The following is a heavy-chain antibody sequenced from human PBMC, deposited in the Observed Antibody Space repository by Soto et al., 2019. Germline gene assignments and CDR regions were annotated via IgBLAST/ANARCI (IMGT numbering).Heavy chain of an antibody. CDR2: INHSGST. CDR1: GGSFSGYY. Sequence: QVQLQQWGAGLLKPSETLSLTCAVYGGSFSGYYWSWIRQPPGKGLEWIGEINHSGSTNYNPSLKSRATRSVDTSKNQFSLKLSSVTAADTAVYYCARCGHDDGGNSLRPAYYYYYYGMDVWGQGTTVTVSS. V-gene: IGHV4-34*01. J-gene: IGHJ6*02. D-gene: IGHD4-17*01. CDR3: ARCGHDDGGNSLRPAYYYYYYGMDV.